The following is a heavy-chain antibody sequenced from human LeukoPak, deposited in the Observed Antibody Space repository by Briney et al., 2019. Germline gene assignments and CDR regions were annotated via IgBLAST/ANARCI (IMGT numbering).Heavy chain of an antibody. CDR2: IYHSGST. CDR1: SGSITNYY. Sequence: SETLSLTGTVSSGSITNYYCSWIRQPPGKGLEWIGYIYHSGSTNYNPSLKSRVTMSVDTSKNQFSLKLNSVTPADTAVYYCARGGLGISRGDYFGHGGPGALVTVSS. J-gene: IGHJ4*02. V-gene: IGHV4-59*01. D-gene: IGHD7-27*01. CDR3: ARGGLGISRGDYFGH.